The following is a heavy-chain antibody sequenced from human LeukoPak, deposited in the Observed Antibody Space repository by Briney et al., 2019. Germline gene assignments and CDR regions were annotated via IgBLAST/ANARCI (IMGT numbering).Heavy chain of an antibody. V-gene: IGHV4-34*01. CDR2: INHSGST. D-gene: IGHD2-2*01. CDR1: GGAFSGYY. J-gene: IGHJ5*02. CDR3: ARDCRYCSSTTWT. Sequence: SETLSLTCAVYGGAFSGYYWSWIRQPPGKGLGWIGEINHSGSTNYNPSLKSRVTISVDTSKNQFSLKLSSVTAADTAVYYCARDCRYCSSTTWTWGQGTLVTVSS.